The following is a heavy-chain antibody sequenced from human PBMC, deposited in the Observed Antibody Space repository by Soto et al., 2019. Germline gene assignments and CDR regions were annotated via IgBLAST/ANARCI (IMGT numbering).Heavy chain of an antibody. V-gene: IGHV3-23*01. CDR2: ISGSGGST. Sequence: EVQLLESGGGLVQPGGSLRLSCAASGFTFSSYAMSWVRQAPGKGLEWVSAISGSGGSTYYADSVKGRFTISRDNSKNQLYLEMNRLGGGDKGVYYWAKGGAGGFRPWGQGTLVTVSS. J-gene: IGHJ5*02. CDR3: AKGGAGGFRP. D-gene: IGHD3-10*01. CDR1: GFTFSSYA.